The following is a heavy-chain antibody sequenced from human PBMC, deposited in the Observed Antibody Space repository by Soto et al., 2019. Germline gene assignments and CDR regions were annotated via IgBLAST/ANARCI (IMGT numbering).Heavy chain of an antibody. V-gene: IGHV4-39*01. Sequence: PSETLSLTCTVSGGSISSSSYYWGWIRQPPGKGLEWIGSIYYSGSTYYNPSLKSRVTISVDTSKNQFSLKLSSVTAADTAVYYCARGIAAAGTTPFDYWGQGTLVT. CDR2: IYYSGST. J-gene: IGHJ4*02. CDR3: ARGIAAAGTTPFDY. CDR1: GGSISSSSYY. D-gene: IGHD6-13*01.